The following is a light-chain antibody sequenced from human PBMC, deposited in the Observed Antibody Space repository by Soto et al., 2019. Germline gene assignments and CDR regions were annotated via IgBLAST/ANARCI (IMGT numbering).Light chain of an antibody. CDR2: RAS. CDR1: QNIYSN. Sequence: IVMTQSPATLSVSPGERVTLSCRASQNIYSNIAWYQQRPGQAPRLLIYRASTRATGVPARFSGSGSGTDFTLTISSLQSEDFTVYSCLQYHNLWACGQGTKVEIK. CDR3: LQYHNLWA. J-gene: IGKJ1*01. V-gene: IGKV3-15*01.